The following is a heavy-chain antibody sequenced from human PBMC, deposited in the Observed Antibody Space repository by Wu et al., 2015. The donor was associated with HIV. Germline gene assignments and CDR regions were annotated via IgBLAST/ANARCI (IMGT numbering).Heavy chain of an antibody. J-gene: IGHJ5*01. CDR3: ARVQFDPDYYTYFDL. CDR1: YILTSYP. Sequence: QAQLVQSGPEAKRPGASVKVSCKASYILTSYPIGWVRQAPGQRLEWMGWMNPRNGYIKPAQRFQDRIAMSTNISAHTAYMELRGLTSDDTAMYFCARVQFDPDYYTYFDLWGQGSLVIVSS. D-gene: IGHD4/OR15-4a*01. CDR2: MNPRNGYI. V-gene: IGHV1-18*01.